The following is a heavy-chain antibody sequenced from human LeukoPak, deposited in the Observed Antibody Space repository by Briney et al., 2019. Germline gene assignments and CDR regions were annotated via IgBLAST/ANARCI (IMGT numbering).Heavy chain of an antibody. CDR3: ARVGYYYDSSGYYFNAFDI. CDR2: IYSGGST. V-gene: IGHV3-53*01. J-gene: IGHJ3*02. D-gene: IGHD3-22*01. Sequence: GGTLRLSCAASGFTVSSNYMSWVRQAPGKGLEWVSVIYSGGSTYYADSVKGRFTISRDNAKNTLYLQMNSLRAEDTAVYYCARVGYYYDSSGYYFNAFDIWGQGTMVTVSS. CDR1: GFTVSSNY.